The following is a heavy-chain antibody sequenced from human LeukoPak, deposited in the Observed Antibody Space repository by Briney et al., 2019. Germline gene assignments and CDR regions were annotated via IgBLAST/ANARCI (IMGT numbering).Heavy chain of an antibody. CDR3: TTDQVGSSWPYYFDY. J-gene: IGHJ4*02. Sequence: GGSLRLSCAASGFTSSNAWMSWVRQAPGKGLEWVGRIKSETDGGTTDYAAPVKGRFTISRDDSKNTLYLQMNSLKTEDTAVYYCTTDQVGSSWPYYFDYWGQGTLVTVSS. CDR2: IKSETDGGTT. CDR1: GFTSSNAW. V-gene: IGHV3-15*01. D-gene: IGHD6-13*01.